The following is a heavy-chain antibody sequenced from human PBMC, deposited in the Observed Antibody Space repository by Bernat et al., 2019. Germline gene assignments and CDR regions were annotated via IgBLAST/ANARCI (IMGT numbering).Heavy chain of an antibody. Sequence: QVQLVESGGGLVKPGGSLRLSCAASGFTFSDYYMSWIRQAPGKGLEWVSYISSSSSYTNYADSVKGRFTISRDNAKNSLYLQMNSLRAEDTAVYYCARTGMTMVRGVTNDAFDIWGQGTMVTVSS. CDR3: ARTGMTMVRGVTNDAFDI. CDR2: ISSSSSYT. J-gene: IGHJ3*02. V-gene: IGHV3-11*05. CDR1: GFTFSDYY. D-gene: IGHD3-10*01.